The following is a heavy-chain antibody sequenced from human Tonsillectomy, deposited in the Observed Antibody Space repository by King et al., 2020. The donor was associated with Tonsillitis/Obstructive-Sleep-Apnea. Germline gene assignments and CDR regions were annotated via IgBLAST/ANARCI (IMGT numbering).Heavy chain of an antibody. Sequence: VQLVESGGGLVQPGGSLRLSCAASGFTFSSYAMSWVRQAPGKGLEWVSAISGSGGSTYYADSVKGRFTISRDTSKNTLYLQMNSLRAEDTAVYDCANPDQGYYDSSGYRFYYYYMDVWGKGTTVTVSS. CDR1: GFTFSSYA. J-gene: IGHJ6*03. CDR3: ANPDQGYYDSSGYRFYYYYMDV. V-gene: IGHV3-23*04. CDR2: ISGSGGST. D-gene: IGHD3-22*01.